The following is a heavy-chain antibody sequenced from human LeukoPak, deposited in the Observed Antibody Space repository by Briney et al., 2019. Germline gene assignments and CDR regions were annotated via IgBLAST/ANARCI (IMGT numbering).Heavy chain of an antibody. D-gene: IGHD6-19*01. Sequence: ASVKVSCKGSGYTFTSYDINWVRQATGQGLEWMGWMNPNSGKTGYAQKFQGRVTMTRNTSISTAYMELSSLRSEDTAVYYCARVRATEDIAVALFDYWGQGTLVTVSS. J-gene: IGHJ4*02. CDR2: MNPNSGKT. CDR3: ARVRATEDIAVALFDY. CDR1: GYTFTSYD. V-gene: IGHV1-8*01.